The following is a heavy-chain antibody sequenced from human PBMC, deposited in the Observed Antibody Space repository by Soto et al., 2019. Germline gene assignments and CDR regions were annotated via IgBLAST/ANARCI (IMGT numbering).Heavy chain of an antibody. V-gene: IGHV3-15*07. CDR2: IKSKTDGGTT. Sequence: EVQLVESGGGLVKPGGSLRLSCAASGFTFSNAWMNWVRQAPGKGLEWVGRIKSKTDGGTTDYAAPVKGRFTISRDDSKNTLYLQMNSLKTEDTAVYYCITEHGRWVYYYYGMDVWGQGTTVTVSS. CDR1: GFTFSNAW. J-gene: IGHJ6*02. D-gene: IGHD1-26*01. CDR3: ITEHGRWVYYYYGMDV.